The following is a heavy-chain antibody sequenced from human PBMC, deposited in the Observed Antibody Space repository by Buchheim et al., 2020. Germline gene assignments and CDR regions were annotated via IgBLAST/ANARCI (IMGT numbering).Heavy chain of an antibody. D-gene: IGHD3-10*01. Sequence: QVQLVQSGAEVKKPGASVKVSCKASGYTFTSYAMHWVRQAPGQRLEWMGWINAGNGNTKYSQKFKGRVTITRDTSASTAYMELSSLRSEDTAVYYCARVPLWFGESRYGMDVWGQGTT. V-gene: IGHV1-3*01. CDR1: GYTFTSYA. CDR2: INAGNGNT. CDR3: ARVPLWFGESRYGMDV. J-gene: IGHJ6*02.